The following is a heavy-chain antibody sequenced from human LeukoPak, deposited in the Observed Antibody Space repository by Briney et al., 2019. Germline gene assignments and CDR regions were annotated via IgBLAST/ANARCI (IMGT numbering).Heavy chain of an antibody. V-gene: IGHV1-69*13. D-gene: IGHD1-26*01. J-gene: IGHJ3*02. CDR1: GGTFSSHA. CDR3: ARDGAWEGAFDI. Sequence: ASVKVSCKASGGTFSSHAISWVRQAPGQGLEWMGGIIPIFGTANYAQKFQGRVTITADESTSTAYMELSSLRSEDTAVYYCARDGAWEGAFDIWGQGTMVTVSS. CDR2: IIPIFGTA.